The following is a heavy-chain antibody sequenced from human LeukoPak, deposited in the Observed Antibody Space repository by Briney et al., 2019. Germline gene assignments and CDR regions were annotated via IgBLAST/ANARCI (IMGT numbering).Heavy chain of an antibody. CDR1: GGSFSGYY. D-gene: IGHD3-10*01. CDR2: ISISGDT. CDR3: ARVFGSGSLSY. Sequence: PSETLSLTCAVYGGSFSGYYWSWIRQPAGKGLEWIGRISISGDTNYNPSLKSRVTMSVDASKNQFSLKLSSVTAADTAVYYCARVFGSGSLSYWGQGTLVTVSS. V-gene: IGHV4-59*10. J-gene: IGHJ4*02.